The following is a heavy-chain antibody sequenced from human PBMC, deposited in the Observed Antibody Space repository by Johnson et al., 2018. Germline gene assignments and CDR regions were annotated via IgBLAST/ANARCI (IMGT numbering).Heavy chain of an antibody. J-gene: IGHJ4*02. CDR3: VKGGRGYTWSEVY. CDR1: GFTFDTCV. D-gene: IGHD5-12*01. Sequence: EVQLVESGGGLVQPGDSXRLSCAGSGFTFDTCVMTWVRQAPGKGLEWVSSIAATGTSTYYADSVKGRFTISRDNSKNLLYLQMKKVRAEDTALYFCVKGGRGYTWSEVYWGQGRLVTVSS. CDR2: IAATGTST. V-gene: IGHV3-23*04.